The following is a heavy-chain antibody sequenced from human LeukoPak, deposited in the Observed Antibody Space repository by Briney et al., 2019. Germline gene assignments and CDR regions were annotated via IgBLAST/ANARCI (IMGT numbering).Heavy chain of an antibody. D-gene: IGHD4-23*01. Sequence: PGGPLRLSCAASGFTFSSYAMHWVRQAPGKGLEWVAVISYDGSNKYYADSVKGRFTISRDNSKNTLYLQMNSLRAEDTAVYYCARDDYGGKSFDYWGQGTLVTVSS. J-gene: IGHJ4*02. CDR3: ARDDYGGKSFDY. CDR1: GFTFSSYA. V-gene: IGHV3-30-3*01. CDR2: ISYDGSNK.